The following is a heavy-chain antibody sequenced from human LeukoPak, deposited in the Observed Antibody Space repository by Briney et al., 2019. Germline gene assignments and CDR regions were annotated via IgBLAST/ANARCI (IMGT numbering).Heavy chain of an antibody. V-gene: IGHV1-18*01. CDR3: ARDQIAAGLNWFDP. J-gene: IGHJ5*02. CDR2: ISAYNGNT. Sequence: ASVKVSCKASGYTFTSYGISWVRQAPGQGLEWMGWISAYNGNTNYAQKLQGRVTMTTDTSTSTAYMELRSLRSDDTAVYYCARDQIAAGLNWFDPWGQGTLVTASS. CDR1: GYTFTSYG. D-gene: IGHD6-13*01.